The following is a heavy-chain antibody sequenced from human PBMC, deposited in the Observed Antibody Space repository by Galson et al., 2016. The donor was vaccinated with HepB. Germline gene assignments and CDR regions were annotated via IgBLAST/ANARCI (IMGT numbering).Heavy chain of an antibody. CDR1: VFTVSNNY. V-gene: IGHV4-59*02. J-gene: IGHJ5*01. Sequence: LRLSCAASVFTVSNNYMTWVRQPPGKGLEWIGYISNSGDSKYKPSLQSRVTISIDTFRNQFSLNLLSVTAADTAVYYCARSFGSGNYLDSWGQGALVTVSS. CDR3: ARSFGSGNYLDS. D-gene: IGHD3-10*01. CDR2: ISNSGDS.